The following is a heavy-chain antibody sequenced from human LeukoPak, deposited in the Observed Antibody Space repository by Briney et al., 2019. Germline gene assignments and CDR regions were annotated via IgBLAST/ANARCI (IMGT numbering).Heavy chain of an antibody. CDR3: ARVEEGYGSGRRENYYYYMDV. CDR2: IYTSGST. J-gene: IGHJ6*03. CDR1: GGSISSGSYY. Sequence: SETLSLTCTVSGGSISSGSYYWSWIRQPAGKGLEWIGRIYTSGSTNYNPSLKSRVTISVDTSKNQFSLKLSSVTAADTAVYYCARVEEGYGSGRRENYYYYMDVWGKGTTATISS. D-gene: IGHD3-10*01. V-gene: IGHV4-61*02.